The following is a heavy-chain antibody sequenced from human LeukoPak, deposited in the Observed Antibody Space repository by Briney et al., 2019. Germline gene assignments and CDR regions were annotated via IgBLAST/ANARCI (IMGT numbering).Heavy chain of an antibody. CDR3: ARDGRDCSSTSCLALNY. CDR1: GYTFTSYY. V-gene: IGHV1-46*01. J-gene: IGHJ4*02. CDR2: INPSGGST. D-gene: IGHD2-2*01. Sequence: GASVKVSCKASGYTFTSYYMHWVRQAPGQGLEWMGIINPSGGSTSYAQKFQGRVTMTRDTSTSTVYMELSSLRSEDTAAYYCARDGRDCSSTSCLALNYWGQGTLVTVSS.